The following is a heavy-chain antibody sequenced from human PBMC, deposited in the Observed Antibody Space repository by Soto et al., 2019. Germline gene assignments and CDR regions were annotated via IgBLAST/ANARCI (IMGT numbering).Heavy chain of an antibody. V-gene: IGHV4-4*07. CDR3: ARDQGVVVTADNWFDP. CDR1: GGSITDYS. D-gene: IGHD2-21*02. J-gene: IGHJ5*02. Sequence: SETLSLTCTASGGSITDYSWVWIRQPAGKGLEWIGRIFSSGSTNYNPSLKGRITMSLDTSKNQFSLKLNSATATDTAVYFCARDQGVVVTADNWFDPWGQGILVTVAS. CDR2: IFSSGST.